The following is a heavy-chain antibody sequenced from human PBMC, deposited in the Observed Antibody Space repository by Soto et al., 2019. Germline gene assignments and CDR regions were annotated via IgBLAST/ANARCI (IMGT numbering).Heavy chain of an antibody. CDR2: MSYDGSDT. Sequence: PWGSLRLSWVGSGFIFSNNGMHWVRQTPGKGLEWVAFMSYDGSDTFYADSVKGRFTISRDNSKNTLFLHMSNLRAEDTAMYYCTIVRVADSALDHWGQGTLVTISS. CDR3: TIVRVADSALDH. J-gene: IGHJ4*02. D-gene: IGHD3-10*02. CDR1: GFIFSNNG. V-gene: IGHV3-30*02.